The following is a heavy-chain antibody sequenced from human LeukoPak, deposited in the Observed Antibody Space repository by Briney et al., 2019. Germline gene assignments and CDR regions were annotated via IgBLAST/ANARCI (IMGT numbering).Heavy chain of an antibody. Sequence: SETLSLTCTVSGGSIGSYYWSWIRQPPGKGLEWIGYIYYSGSTNYNPSLKSRVTISVDTSKNQFSLKLSSVTAADTAVYYCARGDGYNQTFVFDYWGQGTLVTVSS. CDR3: ARGDGYNQTFVFDY. CDR1: GGSIGSYY. D-gene: IGHD5-24*01. J-gene: IGHJ4*02. CDR2: IYYSGST. V-gene: IGHV4-59*01.